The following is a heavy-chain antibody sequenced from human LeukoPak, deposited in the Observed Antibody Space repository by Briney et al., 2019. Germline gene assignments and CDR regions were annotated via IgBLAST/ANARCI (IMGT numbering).Heavy chain of an antibody. V-gene: IGHV3-33*01. J-gene: IGHJ4*02. CDR2: IWYDGSNK. D-gene: IGHD3-22*01. CDR3: ARDELGDSSGTDY. CDR1: GFTFSSYG. Sequence: GGSLRLSCAASGFTFSSYGMHWVRQAPGKGLEWVAVIWYDGSNKYYADSVKGRFTISRDNSKNTLYLQMNSLRAEDTAVCYCARDELGDSSGTDYWGQGTLVTVSS.